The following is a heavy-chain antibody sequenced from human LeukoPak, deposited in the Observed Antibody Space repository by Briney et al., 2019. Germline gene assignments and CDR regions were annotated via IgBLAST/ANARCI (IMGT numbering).Heavy chain of an antibody. CDR1: GDSITNSIW. Sequence: SGTLSLTCDVSGDSITNSIWWSWLRQPPGKGLEWIGEIYHSGSNNYNPSLKSRVTISMDKSKNQFSLKLTSVIAADTAVYYCARGGDLVATPLDFWGQGILVTVSS. CDR3: ARGGDLVATPLDF. V-gene: IGHV4-4*02. CDR2: IYHSGSN. J-gene: IGHJ4*02. D-gene: IGHD4-23*01.